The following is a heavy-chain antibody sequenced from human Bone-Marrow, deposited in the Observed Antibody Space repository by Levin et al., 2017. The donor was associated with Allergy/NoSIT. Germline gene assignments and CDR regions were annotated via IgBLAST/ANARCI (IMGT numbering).Heavy chain of an antibody. CDR3: ARALTDYKPYYYYGMDV. CDR2: INPNSGGT. J-gene: IGHJ6*02. D-gene: IGHD4-11*01. V-gene: IGHV1-2*04. CDR1: GYTFTGYY. Sequence: GESLKISCKASGYTFTGYYMHWVRQAPGQGLEWMGWINPNSGGTNYAQKFQGWVTMTRDTSISTAYMELSRLRSDDTAVYYCARALTDYKPYYYYGMDVWGQGTTVTVSS.